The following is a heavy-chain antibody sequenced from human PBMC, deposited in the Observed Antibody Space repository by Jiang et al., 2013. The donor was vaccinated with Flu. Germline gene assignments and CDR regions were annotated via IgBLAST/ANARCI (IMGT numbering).Heavy chain of an antibody. Sequence: GAEVKKPGASVKVSCKVSGYTLTELSMHWVRQAPGKGLEWMGGFDPEDGETIYAQKFQGRVTMTEDTSTDTAYMELSSLRSEDTAVYYCATIADRYCSGGSCLNWFDPWGQGTLVTVSS. V-gene: IGHV1-24*01. J-gene: IGHJ5*02. CDR1: GYTLTELS. D-gene: IGHD2-15*01. CDR2: FDPEDGET. CDR3: ATIADRYCSGGSCLNWFDP.